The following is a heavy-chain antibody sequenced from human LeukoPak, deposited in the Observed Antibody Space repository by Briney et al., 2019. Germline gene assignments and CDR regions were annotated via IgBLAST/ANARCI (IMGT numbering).Heavy chain of an antibody. Sequence: PSETLSLTCTVSGASIRSSSNYWGWIRQPPGKGLEWIGSVYHSGSTYYNPSLKSRVTISVDTSKNQFSLKLSSVSAADTAVYYCARDVSGWFGEFYGYYFDYWGQGTLVTVSS. V-gene: IGHV4-39*02. CDR2: VYHSGST. D-gene: IGHD3-10*01. J-gene: IGHJ4*02. CDR3: ARDVSGWFGEFYGYYFDY. CDR1: GASIRSSSNY.